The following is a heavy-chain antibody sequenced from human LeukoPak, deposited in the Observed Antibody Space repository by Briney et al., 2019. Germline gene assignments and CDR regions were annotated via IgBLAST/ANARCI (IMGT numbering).Heavy chain of an antibody. CDR1: GFTFSSYA. CDR3: AKDELGSGSYSGY. J-gene: IGHJ4*02. CDR2: ISAGGGST. D-gene: IGHD1-26*01. Sequence: GGSLRLSCAASGFTFSSYAMSWVRQAPGKGLEWVSAISAGGGSTYYAESVKGRFTISRDNSKNTLYLQMNSLRAEDTAVYYCAKDELGSGSYSGYWGQGTLVTVSS. V-gene: IGHV3-23*01.